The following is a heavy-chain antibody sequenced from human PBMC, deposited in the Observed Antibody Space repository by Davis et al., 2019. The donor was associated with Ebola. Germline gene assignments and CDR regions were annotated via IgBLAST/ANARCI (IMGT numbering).Heavy chain of an antibody. CDR2: ISPYSGNT. D-gene: IGHD6-13*01. Sequence: ASVKVSCKAAGYNFNSYGITWVRQAPGQGLEWVGWISPYSGNTNYAQRLQGRVTMTTDTSTSTVYMELTNLSSDDTAVYYCAKAGNIISAGGILIQWGQGTLVTVSS. J-gene: IGHJ4*02. CDR3: AKAGNIISAGGILIQ. CDR1: GYNFNSYG. V-gene: IGHV1-18*01.